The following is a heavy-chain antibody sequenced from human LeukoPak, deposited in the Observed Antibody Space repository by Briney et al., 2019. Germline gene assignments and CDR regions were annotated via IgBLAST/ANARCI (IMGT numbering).Heavy chain of an antibody. CDR3: ARGYCSGGSCYSYYYYNYMDV. D-gene: IGHD2-15*01. Sequence: SETLSLTCTVSGYSINSDYYWGWIRQPPGKGLECLGHISHTGDTYYNPSLKSRVTISLDTSKNQFSLKLSSVTAADTAVYYCARGYCSGGSCYSYYYYNYMDVWGKGTTVTVSS. CDR1: GYSINSDYY. V-gene: IGHV4-38-2*02. J-gene: IGHJ6*03. CDR2: ISHTGDT.